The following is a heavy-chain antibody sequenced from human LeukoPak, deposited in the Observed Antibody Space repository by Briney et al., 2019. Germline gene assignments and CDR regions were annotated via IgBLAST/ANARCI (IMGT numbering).Heavy chain of an antibody. D-gene: IGHD3-16*02. CDR3: ASGSYRENFDY. Sequence: PGGSLRLSCAASGFTFSRFWMSWVRQAPQKGLEWVATMNQDGSERYYVDSVKGRCTISGDNAKNSLYLQISNLRVEDTAVYYCASGSYRENFDYWGQGILVTVSS. CDR1: GFTFSRFW. V-gene: IGHV3-7*01. J-gene: IGHJ4*02. CDR2: MNQDGSER.